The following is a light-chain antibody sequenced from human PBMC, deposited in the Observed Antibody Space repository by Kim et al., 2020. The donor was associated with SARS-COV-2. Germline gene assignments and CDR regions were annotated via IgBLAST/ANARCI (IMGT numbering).Light chain of an antibody. CDR3: QQRNNWPPAVT. J-gene: IGKJ4*01. Sequence: APRLLIYDAAIRAAGSTDRFSGGGSGTEFTITISSLEPEDVAIYYCQQRNNWPPAVTFGGGTKVDIK. V-gene: IGKV3-11*01. CDR2: DAA.